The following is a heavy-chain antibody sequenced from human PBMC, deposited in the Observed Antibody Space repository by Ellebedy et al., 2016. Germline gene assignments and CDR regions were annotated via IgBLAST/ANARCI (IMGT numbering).Heavy chain of an antibody. J-gene: IGHJ6*02. CDR2: ISTSGEIT. CDR1: GFTFSHYA. CDR3: AGCRPAYISGWYVGGHVGGMDV. Sequence: GESLKISXAASGFTFSHYAMTWVRQAPGKGLEWVSVISTSGEITYYADSVKGRFTISRGNSKNTVLLQMTSLRAEDTAAYYCAGCRPAYISGWYVGGHVGGMDVWGQGTTVTVSS. V-gene: IGHV3-23*01. D-gene: IGHD6-19*01.